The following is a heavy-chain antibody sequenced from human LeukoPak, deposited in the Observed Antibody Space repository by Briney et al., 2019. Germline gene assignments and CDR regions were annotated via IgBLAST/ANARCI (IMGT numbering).Heavy chain of an antibody. CDR3: ARTPYYYGSGSYDY. CDR2: ISSSGSTI. D-gene: IGHD3-10*01. Sequence: GGSLRLSCAASGFTFSSYEMNWVRQAPGKGLEWVSYISSSGSTIYYADSVKGRFTISRDNAKNSLYLQMNSLRAEDTAVYYCARTPYYYGSGSYDYWGQGNPGHRLL. V-gene: IGHV3-48*03. J-gene: IGHJ4*02. CDR1: GFTFSSYE.